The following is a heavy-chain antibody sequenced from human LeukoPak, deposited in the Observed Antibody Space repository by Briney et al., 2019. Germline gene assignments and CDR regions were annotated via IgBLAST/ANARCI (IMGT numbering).Heavy chain of an antibody. J-gene: IGHJ5*02. CDR2: ISGSGGST. CDR3: AREENYGDYGWFDP. CDR1: AFTFSSYA. V-gene: IGHV3-23*01. D-gene: IGHD4-17*01. Sequence: PGGSLRLSCAASAFTFSSYAMSWVRQAPGKGLEGVSAISGSGGSTYYADSVKGRFTISRDNSKNTLYLQMNSLRAEDTAVYYCAREENYGDYGWFDPWGQGTLVTVSS.